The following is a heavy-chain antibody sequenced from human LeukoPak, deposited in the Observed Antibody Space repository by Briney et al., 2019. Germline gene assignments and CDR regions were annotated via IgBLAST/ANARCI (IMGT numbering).Heavy chain of an antibody. Sequence: SETLSLTCTVSAGSISSSSYSWGWIRQPPGKGLEWIGSIYYSGSTYFNPSLKSRVTISVDTSKNQFSLKLSSVTAADTAVYYCARGLGNDGIFDLWGQGTLVTVSS. D-gene: IGHD1-1*01. CDR1: AGSISSSSYS. V-gene: IGHV4-39*07. CDR2: IYYSGST. J-gene: IGHJ4*02. CDR3: ARGLGNDGIFDL.